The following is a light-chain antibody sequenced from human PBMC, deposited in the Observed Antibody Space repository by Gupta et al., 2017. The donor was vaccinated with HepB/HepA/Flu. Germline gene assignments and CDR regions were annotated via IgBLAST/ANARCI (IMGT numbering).Light chain of an antibody. J-gene: IGLJ2*01. CDR2: SDN. CDR3: AAWDDSVNGPL. V-gene: IGLV1-44*01. Sequence: QSVVTQPPSASGTPGQRVTISCSGSNSNIGSNPVNWYLQLPGTAPKLLIYSDNQRPSGVPDRFSGSKSGTSASLAISGLQSEDEADYYCAAWDDSVNGPLFGGGTKVTVL. CDR1: NSNIGSNP.